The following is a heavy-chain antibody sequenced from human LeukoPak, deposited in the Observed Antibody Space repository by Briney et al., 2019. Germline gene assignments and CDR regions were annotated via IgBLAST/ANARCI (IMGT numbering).Heavy chain of an antibody. CDR2: ISGSGIGGST. Sequence: GGSLRLSCAASGFTFSIYAMSWVRQAPGTGLEWVSGISGSGIGGSTYHADSVKGRFTISRDNAKNSLYLQMNSLRAEDTAVYYCARDQTIVGAVPRLLDAFDIWGQGTMVTVSS. J-gene: IGHJ3*02. CDR1: GFTFSIYA. CDR3: ARDQTIVGAVPRLLDAFDI. V-gene: IGHV3-23*01. D-gene: IGHD1-26*01.